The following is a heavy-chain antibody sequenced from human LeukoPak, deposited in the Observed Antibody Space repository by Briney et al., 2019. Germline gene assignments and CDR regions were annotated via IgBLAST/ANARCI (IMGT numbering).Heavy chain of an antibody. CDR1: GFTFSNYS. J-gene: IGHJ6*03. CDR3: TTSQLWYDYYYYYYMDV. CDR2: ISSSSTYI. V-gene: IGHV3-21*03. Sequence: GGSLRLSCAASGFTFSNYSMNWVRQAPGKGLEWVSSISSSSTYIYYADSVKGRFTFSRDNAKNSLYLQMNSLKTEDTAVYYCTTSQLWYDYYYYYYMDVWGKGITVTVSS. D-gene: IGHD5-18*01.